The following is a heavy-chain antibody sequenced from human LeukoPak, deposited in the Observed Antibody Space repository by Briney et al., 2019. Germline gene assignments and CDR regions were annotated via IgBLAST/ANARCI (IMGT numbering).Heavy chain of an antibody. V-gene: IGHV3-30-3*01. D-gene: IGHD6-13*01. J-gene: IGHJ4*02. CDR2: ISYDGSNK. CDR1: GFTFSSYA. CDR3: ARGSSWFDALFDY. Sequence: GRSLRLSCAASGFTFSSYAMHWVRQAPGKGLEWVAVISYDGSNKYYADSVKGRFTISRDNSKNTLYLQMNSLRAEDTAVYYCARGSSWFDALFDYWGQGTLVTVSS.